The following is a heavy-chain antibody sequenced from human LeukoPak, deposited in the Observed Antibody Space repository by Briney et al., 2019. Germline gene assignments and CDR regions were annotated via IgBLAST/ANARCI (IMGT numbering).Heavy chain of an antibody. V-gene: IGHV5-51*01. CDR1: GYSFSSYW. CDR2: IYPGDSDT. D-gene: IGHD3-10*01. CDR3: ARLPIWFGELPLGYFDY. J-gene: IGHJ4*02. Sequence: GESLKISCKGSGYSFSSYWIGWVRQMPGKGLEWMGIIYPGDSDTRYRPSFQGQVTILADKSISTAYLQWSSLKASDTAMYYCARLPIWFGELPLGYFDYWGQGTLVTVSS.